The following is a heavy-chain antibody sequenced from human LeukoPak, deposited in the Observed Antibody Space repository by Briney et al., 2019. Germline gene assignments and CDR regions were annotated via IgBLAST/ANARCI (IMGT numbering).Heavy chain of an antibody. CDR1: GCSVSSGSYY. CDR3: ARGVGWELVAALSSYFDY. V-gene: IGHV4-61*01. J-gene: IGHJ4*02. CDR2: IYYSGST. Sequence: PSETLSLTCTVYGCSVSSGSYYWSWIRQPPGKGLEWIGYIYYSGSTNYNPSLKSRVTISVDTSKNQFSLKLSSVTAADTAVYYCARGVGWELVAALSSYFDYWGQGTLVTVSS. D-gene: IGHD1-26*01.